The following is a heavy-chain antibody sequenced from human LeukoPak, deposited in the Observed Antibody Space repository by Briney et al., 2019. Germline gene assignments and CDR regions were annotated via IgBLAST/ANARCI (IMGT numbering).Heavy chain of an antibody. D-gene: IGHD5-18*01. CDR1: GFTFSSYS. Sequence: PGGSLRLSCAASGFTFSSYSMNWVRQAPGKGLEWVSSISSSSSYIYYADSVKGRFTISRDNSKSTLYLQMNSLRAEDTAVYYCAKSAGPRGVTLFDYWGQGTLVTVSS. V-gene: IGHV3-21*04. CDR2: ISSSSSYI. J-gene: IGHJ4*02. CDR3: AKSAGPRGVTLFDY.